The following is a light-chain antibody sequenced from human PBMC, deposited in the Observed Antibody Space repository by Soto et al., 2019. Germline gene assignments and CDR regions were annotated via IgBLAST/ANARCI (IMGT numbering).Light chain of an antibody. CDR2: DAS. J-gene: IGKJ4*01. V-gene: IGKV1-5*01. CDR1: QSITTF. Sequence: STLSASIGDRVTITCRASQSITTFLAWYQQKPGKAPQILIYDASKLEPGVPSRLSGGGSGTEFTLTISSLQPDDFATYYCQQYSTYPLTFGGGTKVDIK. CDR3: QQYSTYPLT.